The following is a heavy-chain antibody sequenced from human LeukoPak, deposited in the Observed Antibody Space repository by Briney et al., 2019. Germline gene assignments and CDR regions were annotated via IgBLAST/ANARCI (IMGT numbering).Heavy chain of an antibody. CDR2: ISPSTRT. Sequence: PSETLSLTCTLPGGSLSSATYYWTCIRHPAGKGLKWIWRISPSTRTNYNPSLTDPVTISVDASQNPFSLKLSSMTAADTAVYYCAGGYDFWSGYYSNAFDIGGQGTMVTVSS. D-gene: IGHD3-3*01. CDR3: AGGYDFWSGYYSNAFDI. V-gene: IGHV4-61*02. CDR1: GGSLSSATYY. J-gene: IGHJ3*02.